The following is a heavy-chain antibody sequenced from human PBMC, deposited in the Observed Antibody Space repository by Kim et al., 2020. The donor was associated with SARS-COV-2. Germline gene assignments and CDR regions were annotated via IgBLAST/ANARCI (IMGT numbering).Heavy chain of an antibody. CDR1: GGSFSGYY. Sequence: SETLSLTCAVYGGSFSGYYWSWIRQPPGTGLEWIGEINHSGSTNYNPSLKSRVTISVDTSKNQFSLKLSSVTAADTAVYYCARSFSSSWYRQNWFDPWGQGTLVTVSS. V-gene: IGHV4-34*01. CDR2: INHSGST. CDR3: ARSFSSSWYRQNWFDP. J-gene: IGHJ5*02. D-gene: IGHD6-13*01.